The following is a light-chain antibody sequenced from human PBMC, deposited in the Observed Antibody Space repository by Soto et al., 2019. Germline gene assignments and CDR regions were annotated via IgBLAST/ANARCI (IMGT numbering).Light chain of an antibody. CDR3: GSYASNIYV. CDR1: SSDVGGYNY. J-gene: IGLJ1*01. V-gene: IGLV2-14*01. CDR2: EVS. Sequence: QSVLTQPASVSGSPGQSITISCTGTSSDVGGYNYVSWYQQHPGKAPKLMIYEVSNRPSGVSNRFSGSKSGNTASLTISGLQAEDEADYYCGSYASNIYVFGTATKLTVL.